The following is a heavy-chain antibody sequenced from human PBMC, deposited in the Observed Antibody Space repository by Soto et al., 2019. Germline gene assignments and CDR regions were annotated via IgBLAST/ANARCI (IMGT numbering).Heavy chain of an antibody. Sequence: PSETLSLTCAVSGGSISSGGYSWSWIRQPPGKGLECIGYIYHSGSTYYNPSLKSRVTISVDRSKNQFSLKLSSVTAADTAVYYCARGPPLLWWSKGTLVTVS. J-gene: IGHJ4*02. CDR2: IYHSGST. CDR1: GGSISSGGYS. D-gene: IGHD2-21*01. CDR3: ARGPPLLW. V-gene: IGHV4-30-2*01.